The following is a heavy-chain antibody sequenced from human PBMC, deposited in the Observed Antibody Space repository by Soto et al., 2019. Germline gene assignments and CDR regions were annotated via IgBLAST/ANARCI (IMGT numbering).Heavy chain of an antibody. V-gene: IGHV3-30-3*01. D-gene: IGHD5-12*01. CDR2: ISYDGSNK. J-gene: IGHJ4*02. CDR3: ARDLIVEMATITDY. CDR1: GFTFSSYA. Sequence: GGSLRLSCAASGFTFSSYAMHWVRQAPGKGLEWVAVISYDGSNKYYADSVKGRFTISRDNSKNTLYLQMNSLRAEDTAVYHCARDLIVEMATITDYWGQGTLVTVSS.